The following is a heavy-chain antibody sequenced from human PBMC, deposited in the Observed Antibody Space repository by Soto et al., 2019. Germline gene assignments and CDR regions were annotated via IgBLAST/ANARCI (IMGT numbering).Heavy chain of an antibody. J-gene: IGHJ3*02. CDR2: IYWDDDS. V-gene: IGHV2-5*02. CDR1: RFSLTTTVVV. CDR3: XHVVITYGSVVGEDAFDM. D-gene: IGHD3-16*01. Sequence: SGPTLVNPTQTLTLTCTFSRFSLTTTVVVVGLILQPPGDSLEWLAIIYWDDDSRYRPSLNTMLSITKYTSRNQVFLMMTKVYAVDTSTXXCXHVVITYGSVVGEDAFDMWGQGKMVTVSS.